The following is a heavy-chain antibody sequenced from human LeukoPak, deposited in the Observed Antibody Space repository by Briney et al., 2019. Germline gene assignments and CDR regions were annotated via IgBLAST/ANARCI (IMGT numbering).Heavy chain of an antibody. CDR1: GGSFSGYY. V-gene: IGHV4-59*01. D-gene: IGHD3-22*01. CDR3: ASLNYDSSGYYGFYWYFDL. CDR2: IYYSGST. J-gene: IGHJ2*01. Sequence: PSETLSLTCAVYGGSFSGYYWSWIRQPPGKGLEWIGYIYYSGSTNYNPSLKSRVTISVDTSKNQFSLKLSSVTAADTAVYYCASLNYDSSGYYGFYWYFDLWGRGTLVTVSS.